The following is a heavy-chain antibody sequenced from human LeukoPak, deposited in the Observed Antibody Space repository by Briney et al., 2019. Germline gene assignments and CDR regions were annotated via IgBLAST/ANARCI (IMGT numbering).Heavy chain of an antibody. J-gene: IGHJ6*04. CDR2: ITNRGSTI. V-gene: IGHV3-11*04. Sequence: LSLTCAVYGGSFSGYYWSWIRQPPGKGLEWISYITNRGSTIYYADSVKGRFTISRDNAKNSLYLQMNSLRAEDTAVYYCAELGITMIGGVWGKGTTVTISS. CDR1: GGSFSGYY. D-gene: IGHD3-10*02. CDR3: AELGITMIGGV.